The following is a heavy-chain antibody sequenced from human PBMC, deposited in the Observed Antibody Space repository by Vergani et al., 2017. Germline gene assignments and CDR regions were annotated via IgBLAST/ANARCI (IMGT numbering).Heavy chain of an antibody. CDR2: IGSSGPYI. CDR3: ARDCTSGGCADDEGMGV. CDR1: GFTFSSYA. D-gene: IGHD2-8*01. J-gene: IGHJ6*01. V-gene: IGHV3-21*06. Sequence: EVQLLESGGGLVQPGGSLRLSCAASGFTFSSYAMSSVRHAPGKGLEWVAFIGSSGPYINYADSVKGRFIISRDKTNNSLFLQLGSLRAEDAAVYYCARDCTSGGCADDEGMGVWGQGATVTVGS.